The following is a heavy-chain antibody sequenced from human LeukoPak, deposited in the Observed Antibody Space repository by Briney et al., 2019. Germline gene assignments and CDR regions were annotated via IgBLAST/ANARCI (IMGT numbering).Heavy chain of an antibody. CDR1: GFTFSSYA. CDR2: ISYDGSNK. V-gene: IGHV3-30-3*01. CDR3: ARSRPAIAATEPPLDY. Sequence: GGSLRLSCAASGFTFSSYAMHWVRQAPGKGLEWVAVISYDGSNKYYADSVKGRFTISRDNSKNTLYLQMSSLRAEDTAVYYCARSRPAIAATEPPLDYWGQGTLVTVSS. J-gene: IGHJ4*02. D-gene: IGHD6-13*01.